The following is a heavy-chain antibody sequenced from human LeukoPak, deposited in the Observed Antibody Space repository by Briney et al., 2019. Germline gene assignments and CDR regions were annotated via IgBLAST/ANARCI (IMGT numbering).Heavy chain of an antibody. CDR2: IYYSWST. Sequence: PSVTLSLTCTVSGGSISSYYWSWLRQPPGKGLEWIGYIYYSWSTNYNPSLKSRVTISVDTSKNQFSLKMSPVTAADTAVYYCARVRRLELPPGNFYYYMDVWGKGTTVTVSS. D-gene: IGHD1-7*01. CDR3: ARVRRLELPPGNFYYYMDV. J-gene: IGHJ6*03. V-gene: IGHV4-59*01. CDR1: GGSISSYY.